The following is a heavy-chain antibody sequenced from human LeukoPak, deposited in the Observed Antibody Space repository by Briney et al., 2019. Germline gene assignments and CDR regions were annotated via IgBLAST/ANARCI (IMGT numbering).Heavy chain of an antibody. D-gene: IGHD3-3*01. V-gene: IGHV3-21*01. CDR1: GFTFSSYS. CDR2: ISSSSSYI. CDR3: ASFSPQGFYMDV. Sequence: GGSLRLSCAASGFTFSSYSMNWVRQAPGKGLEWVSSISSSSSYIYYADSVKGRFTISRDNAKNSLYLQMNSLRAEDTAVYYCASFSPQGFYMDVWGKGTTVTVSS. J-gene: IGHJ6*03.